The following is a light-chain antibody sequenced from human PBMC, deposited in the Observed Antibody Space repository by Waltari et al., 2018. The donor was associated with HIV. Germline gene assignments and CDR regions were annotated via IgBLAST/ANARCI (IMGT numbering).Light chain of an antibody. CDR1: SSNIGRTY. CDR3: ASWDDSLSVV. Sequence: QSALTQPPSASGTPGQRVTISCSGSSSNIGRTYVYWYLQLPGTAPKLLIYRNNQRPSGVPDRFSGSKSGTSASLAISGLRSEDEADYYCASWDDSLSVVFGGGTKLTVL. CDR2: RNN. J-gene: IGLJ2*01. V-gene: IGLV1-47*01.